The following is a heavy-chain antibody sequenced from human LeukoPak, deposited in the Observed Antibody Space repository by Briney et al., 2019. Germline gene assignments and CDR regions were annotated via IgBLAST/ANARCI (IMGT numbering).Heavy chain of an antibody. CDR2: ISGSGGST. Sequence: GGSLRLSCAASGFTFSSYAMSWVRQAPGKGLEWVSAISGSGGSTYYADSVKGRFTISRDNSKNTLYLQMNNLRAEDTAVYYCATEPKLEMATILNYDYWGQGTLVTVSS. V-gene: IGHV3-23*01. CDR1: GFTFSSYA. CDR3: ATEPKLEMATILNYDY. D-gene: IGHD5-24*01. J-gene: IGHJ4*02.